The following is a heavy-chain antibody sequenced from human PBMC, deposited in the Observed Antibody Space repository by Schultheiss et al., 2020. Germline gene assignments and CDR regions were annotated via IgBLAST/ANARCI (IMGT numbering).Heavy chain of an antibody. CDR3: ASLDSSGYLFDY. J-gene: IGHJ4*02. CDR2: INHSGST. V-gene: IGHV4-34*01. D-gene: IGHD3-22*01. Sequence: SQTLSLTCAVYGGSFSGYYWSWIRQPPGKGLEWIGEINHSGSTNYNPSLKSRVTISVDTSKNQFSLKLSSVTAADTAVYYCASLDSSGYLFDYWGQGTLVIVSS. CDR1: GGSFSGYY.